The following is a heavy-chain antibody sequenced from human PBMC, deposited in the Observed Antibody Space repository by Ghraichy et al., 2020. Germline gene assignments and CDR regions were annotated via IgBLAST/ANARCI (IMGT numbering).Heavy chain of an antibody. CDR2: ISHRGSA. CDR3: ARGGTPAYKYYFGLDV. CDR1: GYSISSGYF. V-gene: IGHV4-38-2*02. Sequence: SETLSLTCTVSGYSISSGYFWGWIRQSPGRGLQWIGSISHRGSAYYSLSLGYRVTISRDTSKNQFSLQLSSVTAADTAVYYWARGGTPAYKYYFGLDVWGQGITVTVS. D-gene: IGHD5-24*01. J-gene: IGHJ6*02.